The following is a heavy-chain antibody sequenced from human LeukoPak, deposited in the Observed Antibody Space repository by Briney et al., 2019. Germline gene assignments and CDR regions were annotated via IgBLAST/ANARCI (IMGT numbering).Heavy chain of an antibody. CDR2: INPNSGGT. CDR1: GYTFTGYY. V-gene: IGHV1-2*02. CDR3: ARDLGYSSSSVWFDP. Sequence: GASVKVSCKASGYTFTGYYMHWVRQAPGQGLEWMGWINPNSGGTNYAQKFQGRVTMTRDTSISTAYMELSRLRSDDTAVYYCARDLGYSSSSVWFDPWGQGTLVTVSS. J-gene: IGHJ5*02. D-gene: IGHD6-6*01.